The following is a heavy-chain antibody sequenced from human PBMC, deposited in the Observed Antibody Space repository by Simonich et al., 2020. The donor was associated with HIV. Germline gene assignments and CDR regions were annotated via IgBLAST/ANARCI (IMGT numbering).Heavy chain of an antibody. CDR3: TRDPRNTAMVPFDY. Sequence: QVQLVQAGAEVKKPGASVKVSCKASGYTFSNFGISWVRQAPGQGLEWMGVILAYSITTNYAQKLQGRVIMTTDSSTNTAYMELRNLRSDDTAVYYCTRDPRNTAMVPFDYWGQGTLVTVSS. V-gene: IGHV1-18*01. D-gene: IGHD5-18*01. CDR2: ILAYSITT. CDR1: GYTFSNFG. J-gene: IGHJ4*02.